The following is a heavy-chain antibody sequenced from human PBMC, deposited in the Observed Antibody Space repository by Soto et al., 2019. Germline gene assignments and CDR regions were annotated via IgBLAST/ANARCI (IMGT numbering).Heavy chain of an antibody. J-gene: IGHJ6*02. V-gene: IGHV3-33*01. D-gene: IGHD3-10*01. Sequence: QVQLVESGGGVVQPGRSLRLSCAASGLTFSSYGMHWVRQAPGKGLEWVAVIWYDGSNKYCADSVKGRFTISRDNSKNTLYLQMNSLRAEDTAVYYCARGSGSTYYYYTMDVWGQGTTVTVSS. CDR2: IWYDGSNK. CDR1: GLTFSSYG. CDR3: ARGSGSTYYYYTMDV.